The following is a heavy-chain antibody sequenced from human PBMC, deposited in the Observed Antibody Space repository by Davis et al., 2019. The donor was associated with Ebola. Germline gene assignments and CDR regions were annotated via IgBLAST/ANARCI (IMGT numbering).Heavy chain of an antibody. CDR1: GFTFSSYA. CDR3: ARDRELQGYYYGMDV. J-gene: IGHJ6*02. D-gene: IGHD1-26*01. Sequence: GESLKISCAASGFTFSSYAMHWVRQAPGKGLEWVAVISYDGSNKYYADSVKGRFTISRDNSKNTLYLQMNSLRAEDTAVYYCARDRELQGYYYGMDVWGQGTTVTVSS. CDR2: ISYDGSNK. V-gene: IGHV3-30-3*01.